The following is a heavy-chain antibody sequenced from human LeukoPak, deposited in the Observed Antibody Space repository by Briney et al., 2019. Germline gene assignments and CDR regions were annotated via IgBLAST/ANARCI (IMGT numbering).Heavy chain of an antibody. V-gene: IGHV3-74*01. Sequence: GGSLRLSCAASGFTFSSYWMHWVRQAPGKGLVWVSRINSDGSSTSYADSVKGRFTISRDNAKNTLYLQMNSLRAEDTAVYYCARDNYDILTGYFDAFDIWGQGTMVTVSS. CDR1: GFTFSSYW. CDR3: ARDNYDILTGYFDAFDI. D-gene: IGHD3-9*01. CDR2: INSDGSST. J-gene: IGHJ3*02.